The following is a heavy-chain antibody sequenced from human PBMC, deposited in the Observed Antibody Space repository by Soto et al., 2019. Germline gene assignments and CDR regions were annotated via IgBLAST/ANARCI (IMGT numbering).Heavy chain of an antibody. CDR3: ARLQGSSTSLEIYYYYYYGMDV. D-gene: IGHD2-2*01. Sequence: QVQLVQSGAEVKKPGSSVKVSCKASGGIFSSYAISWVRQAPGQGLEWMGGIIPISGTANYAQKFQGRVTITADESTSTAYMELSSLRSDDTAVYYCARLQGSSTSLEIYYYYYYGMDVWGQGTTVTVSS. V-gene: IGHV1-69*01. J-gene: IGHJ6*02. CDR1: GGIFSSYA. CDR2: IIPISGTA.